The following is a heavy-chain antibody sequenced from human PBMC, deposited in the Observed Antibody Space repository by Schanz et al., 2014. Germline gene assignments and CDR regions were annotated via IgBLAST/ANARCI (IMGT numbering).Heavy chain of an antibody. CDR1: EFTFSTYT. V-gene: IGHV3-21*01. J-gene: IGHJ4*02. D-gene: IGHD6-19*01. CDR3: ARGGSGSGWQDY. Sequence: EVHLVESGGGLVKPGGSLRLSCAASEFTFSTYTMNWVRQAPGKGLEWVSSISSISSSMYYADSVKGRFTISRDNAKNSLYLQMNSLRAEDTAVYYCARGGSGSGWQDYWGQGTLVTVSS. CDR2: ISSISSSM.